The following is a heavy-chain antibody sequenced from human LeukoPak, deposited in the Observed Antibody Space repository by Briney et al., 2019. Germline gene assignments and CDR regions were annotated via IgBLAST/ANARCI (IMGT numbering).Heavy chain of an antibody. V-gene: IGHV4-30-2*01. CDR3: ARGVMVPGASDAFDI. D-gene: IGHD3-10*01. Sequence: SQTLSLTCPVSGGSISSGSYSWSWIRQPPGKGLEWIGYIYHSGSTYYNPSLKSRVTISVDRSKNQFSLKLSSVTAADTAVYYCARGVMVPGASDAFDIWGQGTMVTVSS. CDR2: IYHSGST. CDR1: GGSISSGSYS. J-gene: IGHJ3*02.